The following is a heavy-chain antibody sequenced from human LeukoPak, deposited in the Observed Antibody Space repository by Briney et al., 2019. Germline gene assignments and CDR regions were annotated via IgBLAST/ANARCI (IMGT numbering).Heavy chain of an antibody. V-gene: IGHV1-8*01. Sequence: ASVKVSCKASGYTFTSYDINWVRQAAGQGLEWVGWMNPNSGNTGYAQKFQGRVTMTRNTSISTDYMELSSLRSEDTAVYCCARAPTGYSYGPDYYYCYGIDVWGQGTTVTVSS. CDR3: ARAPTGYSYGPDYYYCYGIDV. CDR1: GYTFTSYD. CDR2: MNPNSGNT. J-gene: IGHJ6*02. D-gene: IGHD5-18*01.